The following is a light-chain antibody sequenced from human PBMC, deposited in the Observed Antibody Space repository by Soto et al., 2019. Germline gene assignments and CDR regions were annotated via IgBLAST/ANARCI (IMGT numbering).Light chain of an antibody. J-gene: IGKJ1*01. CDR1: QSFSSSY. Sequence: EIVLTQSPGTLSLSPGERATLSCRASQSFSSSYLAWYQQKPGQAPRLLIYGASRRATGIPDRFSGSGSGTDFTLTISRLEPEDFAVYYCQQYGTSLTWTFGQGTKVDIK. CDR2: GAS. CDR3: QQYGTSLTWT. V-gene: IGKV3-20*01.